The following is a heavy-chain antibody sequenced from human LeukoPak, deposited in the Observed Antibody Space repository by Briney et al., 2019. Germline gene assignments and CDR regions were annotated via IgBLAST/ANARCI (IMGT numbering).Heavy chain of an antibody. CDR3: AGEGSGWLPNF. V-gene: IGHV3-21*01. CDR1: GFTFSSYS. J-gene: IGHJ4*02. D-gene: IGHD6-19*01. CDR2: ISSSSSYI. Sequence: GSLRLSCAASGFTFSSYSMNWVRQAPGKGLEWVSSISSSSSYIYYADSVKGRFTISRDNAKNSLYLQMNSLRAEDTAVYYCAGEGSGWLPNFWGQGTLVTVSS.